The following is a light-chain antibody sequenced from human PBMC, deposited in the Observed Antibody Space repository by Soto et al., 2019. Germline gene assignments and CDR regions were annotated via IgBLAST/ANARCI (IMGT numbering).Light chain of an antibody. CDR1: SSDVGSYNL. CDR3: CSFAGSSTHVV. J-gene: IGLJ2*01. CDR2: EGS. Sequence: QSALTQPASVSGSPGQSITISCTGTSSDVGSYNLVSWYQQHPGKAPKLMIYEGSKRPSGVSNRFSGSKSGNTASLTICGLQAEDAAVYYCCSFAGSSTHVVFGGGTKLTVL. V-gene: IGLV2-23*01.